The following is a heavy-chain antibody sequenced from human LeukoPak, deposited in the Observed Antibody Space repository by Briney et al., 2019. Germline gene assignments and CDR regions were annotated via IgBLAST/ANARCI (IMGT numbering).Heavy chain of an antibody. D-gene: IGHD2-15*01. Sequence: SETLSLTCTVSGGSISTYYRSWIRQPAGKGLEWIWRISTTENTNYNPSLKSRVTISVDKSKNQFSLKLSSVTAADTAVYYCARQSGGNYVYFDYWGQGTQVTVSS. CDR3: ARQSGGNYVYFDY. V-gene: IGHV4-4*07. CDR1: GGSISTYY. J-gene: IGHJ4*02. CDR2: ISTTENT.